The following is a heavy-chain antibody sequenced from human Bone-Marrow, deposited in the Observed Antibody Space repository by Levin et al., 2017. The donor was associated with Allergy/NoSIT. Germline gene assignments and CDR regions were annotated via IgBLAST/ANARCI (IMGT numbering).Heavy chain of an antibody. V-gene: IGHV3-21*06. D-gene: IGHD2-15*01. CDR2: ISSTSTYI. Sequence: GGSLRLSCAASGFTFSDYTLNWVRQSATKGLEWVASISSTSTYIFYADSVKGRFTISRDNTKNSLYLQMNSLRVDDTAVYYCVTFEAVGWLLRNWFDSWGQGTLVTVSS. CDR3: VTFEAVGWLLRNWFDS. CDR1: GFTFSDYT. J-gene: IGHJ5*01.